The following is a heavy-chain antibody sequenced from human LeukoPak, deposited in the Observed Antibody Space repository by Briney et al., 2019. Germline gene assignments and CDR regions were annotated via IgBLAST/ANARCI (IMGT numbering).Heavy chain of an antibody. D-gene: IGHD5-12*01. CDR1: GFTFSSYW. Sequence: PGGSLRLSCAASGFTFSSYWMHWVRQAPGNGLVWVSRINSDGSSTSYAGSVKGRFTIARDNAKNTLYLQMNSLRAEDTAVYYCARAVDIVATRTPAYWGQGTLVTVSS. J-gene: IGHJ4*02. V-gene: IGHV3-74*01. CDR3: ARAVDIVATRTPAY. CDR2: INSDGSST.